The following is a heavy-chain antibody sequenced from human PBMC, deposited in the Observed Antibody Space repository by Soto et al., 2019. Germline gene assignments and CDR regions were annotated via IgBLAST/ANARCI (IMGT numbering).Heavy chain of an antibody. CDR3: AKEIVEEVLGTCSHYY. CDR1: GCTFSSDA. Sequence: GGALRLSWAASGCTFSSDAMSWGRQAPGKGLEWVSAISGSGGSTYYADSVKGRFTISRDNSKNTLYLQMNSLRAEDTAVYYCAKEIVEEVLGTCSHYYWGQGTLVTVSS. CDR2: ISGSGGST. D-gene: IGHD3-16*01. J-gene: IGHJ4*02. V-gene: IGHV3-23*01.